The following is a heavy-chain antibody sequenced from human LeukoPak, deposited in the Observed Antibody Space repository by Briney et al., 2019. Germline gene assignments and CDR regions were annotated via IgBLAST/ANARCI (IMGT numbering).Heavy chain of an antibody. Sequence: GGSLRLSCAASGFAVSSNYMNWVRQAPGKGLEWLSVIYSGGSTDYSDSVKGRFTMSRDNSKNTMYFQMNSLRAEDTAVYYCARGRGYSGYDEAYPFDYWGQGKLVTVSS. J-gene: IGHJ4*02. V-gene: IGHV3-66*01. D-gene: IGHD5-12*01. CDR1: GFAVSSNY. CDR2: IYSGGST. CDR3: ARGRGYSGYDEAYPFDY.